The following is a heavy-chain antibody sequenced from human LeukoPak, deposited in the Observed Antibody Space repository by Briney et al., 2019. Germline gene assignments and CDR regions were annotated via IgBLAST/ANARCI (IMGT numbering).Heavy chain of an antibody. CDR3: AGGVSSWYKDPFDN. J-gene: IGHJ4*02. CDR1: GFTVSTSY. V-gene: IGHV3-66*01. D-gene: IGHD6-13*01. CDR2: IYSGGAT. Sequence: PGGSLRLTCAASGFTVSTSYMSWVRQAPGKGLEWVSVIYSGGATHYADSVKGRFTISRDNSKSTLYLQMNSLRVEDTAVYYCAGGVSSWYKDPFDNWGQGTLVSVSS.